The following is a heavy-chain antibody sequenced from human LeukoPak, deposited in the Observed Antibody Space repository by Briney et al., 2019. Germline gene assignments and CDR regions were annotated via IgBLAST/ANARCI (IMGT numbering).Heavy chain of an antibody. CDR1: GFTFSSYA. J-gene: IGHJ5*02. Sequence: GGSLRLSCAASGFTFSSYAMSWVRQAPGKGLEWVSSISGSAGSTYFADSVKGRFTISRDNSKNTLYLQMNSLRAEDTAVYYCARAPMVRGEFDPWGQGTLVTVSS. CDR2: ISGSAGST. D-gene: IGHD3-10*01. CDR3: ARAPMVRGEFDP. V-gene: IGHV3-23*01.